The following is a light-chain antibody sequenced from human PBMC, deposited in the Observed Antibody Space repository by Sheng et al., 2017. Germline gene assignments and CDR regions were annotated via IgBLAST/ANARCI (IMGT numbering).Light chain of an antibody. CDR1: QGVASSY. CDR2: GAF. Sequence: IVLTQSPGTLSVSPGDRATLSCRASQGVASSYLAWYQQKPGQAPRLLISGAFNRATGVPNRFSGSQSGTDFTLTITRLEPEDSAVYYCQQYATAPWTFGQGTNVEI. CDR3: QQYATAPWT. V-gene: IGKV3-20*01. J-gene: IGKJ1*01.